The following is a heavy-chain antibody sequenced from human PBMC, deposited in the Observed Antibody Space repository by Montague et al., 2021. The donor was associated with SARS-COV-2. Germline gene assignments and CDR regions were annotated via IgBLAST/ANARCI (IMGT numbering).Heavy chain of an antibody. CDR1: GGSITGFS. D-gene: IGHD2-2*01. Sequence: SETLSLTCAVSGGSITGFSWSWVRQPAGKGLEWIGRVTTSGTTNXSPPLRSRVTMSVDTSKNQFSLKLSSVTAADTAVYYCARFLRRVVPAATGHWEKNYYYYYMDVWGKGTTVTVSS. CDR3: ARFLRRVVPAATGHWEKNYYYYYMDV. V-gene: IGHV4-4*07. J-gene: IGHJ6*03. CDR2: VTTSGTT.